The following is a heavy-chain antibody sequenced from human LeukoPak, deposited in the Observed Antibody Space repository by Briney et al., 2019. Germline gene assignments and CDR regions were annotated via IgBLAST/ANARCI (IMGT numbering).Heavy chain of an antibody. CDR1: GFDFTGNH. Sequence: GSLRLSCAASGFDFTGNHMNWVRQVPGKGLEWLSYISASSRTIHYADSVKGRFTVSRDNAENSLYLQMDSLRVEDTAIYYCAKSRGWFEVLDVWGQGTLVTVSS. D-gene: IGHD3-10*01. CDR3: AKSRGWFEVLDV. V-gene: IGHV3-48*04. CDR2: ISASSRTI. J-gene: IGHJ3*01.